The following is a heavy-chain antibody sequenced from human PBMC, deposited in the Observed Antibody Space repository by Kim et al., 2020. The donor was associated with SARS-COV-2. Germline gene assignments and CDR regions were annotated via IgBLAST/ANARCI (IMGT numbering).Heavy chain of an antibody. CDR1: GDSITSRSYY. CDR3: ARYYNWFDP. V-gene: IGHV4-39*07. Sequence: SETLSLICIVSGDSITSRSYYWGWIRQPPGEGLEWIGGFYYSGRTFYNASLRSRVTISVDTSKNQFFLNMTSVTAADTAVYYCARYYNWFDPWGQGTLVTVSS. J-gene: IGHJ5*02. D-gene: IGHD3-10*01. CDR2: FYYSGRT.